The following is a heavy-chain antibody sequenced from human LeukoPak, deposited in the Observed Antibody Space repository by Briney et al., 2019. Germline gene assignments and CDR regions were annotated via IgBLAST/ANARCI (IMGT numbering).Heavy chain of an antibody. Sequence: SVKVSCKASGGTFISYAISWVRQAPGQGLEWMGGIIPIFATANYAQKFQGRVTITADESTSTAYMELSSLRSEDTAVYYCARGPITTRSHFDYWGQGTLVTVSS. CDR1: GGTFISYA. D-gene: IGHD3-22*01. V-gene: IGHV1-69*13. CDR2: IIPIFATA. J-gene: IGHJ4*02. CDR3: ARGPITTRSHFDY.